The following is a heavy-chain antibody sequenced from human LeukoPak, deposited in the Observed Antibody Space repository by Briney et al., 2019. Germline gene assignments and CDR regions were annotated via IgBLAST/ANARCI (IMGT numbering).Heavy chain of an antibody. J-gene: IGHJ6*03. CDR3: ARDFVVPAATTGTYYYYYMDV. CDR1: GYTFTGYY. V-gene: IGHV1-2*04. D-gene: IGHD2-2*01. Sequence: ASVKVSCKASGYTFTGYYMHWVRQAPGQGLEWMGWINPNSGGTNYAQKFQGWVTMTRDTSISTAYMELSRLRSDDTAVYYCARDFVVPAATTGTYYYYYMDVWGKGTTVTVSS. CDR2: INPNSGGT.